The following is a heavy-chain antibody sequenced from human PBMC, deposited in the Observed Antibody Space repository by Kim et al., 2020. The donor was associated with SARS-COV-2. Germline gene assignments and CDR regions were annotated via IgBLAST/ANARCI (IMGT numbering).Heavy chain of an antibody. V-gene: IGHV3-23*01. CDR3: AKAGMIVVVIRYYFDY. D-gene: IGHD3-22*01. J-gene: IGHJ4*02. Sequence: VKGRFTISRDNAKNTLYLQMNSLRAEETAVYYCAKAGMIVVVIRYYFDYWGQGTLVTVSS.